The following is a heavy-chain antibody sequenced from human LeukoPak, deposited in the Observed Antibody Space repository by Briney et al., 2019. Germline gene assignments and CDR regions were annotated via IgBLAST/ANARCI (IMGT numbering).Heavy chain of an antibody. CDR3: ARVTYYYDSSGYVLISGRLSD. D-gene: IGHD3-22*01. CDR1: GGSFSGYY. J-gene: IGHJ4*02. CDR2: INHSGST. Sequence: SETLSLTCAVYGGSFSGYYWSWIRQPPGKGLEWIGEINHSGSTNYNPSLKSRVTISVDTSKNQFSLKLSSVTAADTAVYYCARVTYYYDSSGYVLISGRLSDWGQGTLVTVSS. V-gene: IGHV4-34*01.